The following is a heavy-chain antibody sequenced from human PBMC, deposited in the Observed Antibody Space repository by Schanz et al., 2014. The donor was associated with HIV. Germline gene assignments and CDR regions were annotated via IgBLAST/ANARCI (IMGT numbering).Heavy chain of an antibody. Sequence: EVQLLESGGGLVEPGGSLRLSCVSSGFPFDNYVMTWVRQTQGKGLEWVSDISGSGSTTHYAVSVKGRFTISRDNAKNSLHLQMNSLRTEDTALYYCAKDIGRDVGYGLDVWGQGTTVTVSS. CDR3: AKDIGRDVGYGLDV. V-gene: IGHV3-23*01. J-gene: IGHJ6*02. D-gene: IGHD1-26*01. CDR2: ISGSGSTT. CDR1: GFPFDNYV.